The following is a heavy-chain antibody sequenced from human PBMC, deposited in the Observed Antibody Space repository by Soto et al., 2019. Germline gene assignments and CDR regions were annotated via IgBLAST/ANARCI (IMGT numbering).Heavy chain of an antibody. CDR1: VSSSNSSGYY. CDR3: ARLPSRHLVDY. D-gene: IGHD3-3*02. J-gene: IGHJ4*02. V-gene: IGHV4-39*01. CDR2: MFYGVST. Sequence: PSETLSLSGTVSVSSSNSSGYYWGWIRQPPGKGLEWIGSMFYGVSTYYNPSLKSRVTVSVDTSKNQFSLNLGSVTAADTAVYYCARLPSRHLVDYWGQGTLVTVSS.